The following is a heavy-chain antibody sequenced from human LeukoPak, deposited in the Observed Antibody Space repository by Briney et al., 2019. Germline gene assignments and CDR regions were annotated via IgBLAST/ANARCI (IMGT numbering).Heavy chain of an antibody. CDR1: GGSFSGYY. V-gene: IGHV4-34*01. J-gene: IGHJ3*02. D-gene: IGHD3-9*01. CDR2: INHSGST. CDR3: ARATGYAYAFDI. Sequence: PSETLSLTCAVYGGSFSGYYWSWIRQPPGKGLEWIGEINHSGSTNYNPSLKSRVTISVDTSKNQFSLKLSSVTAADTAVYYCARATGYAYAFDIWGQGTMVTVSS.